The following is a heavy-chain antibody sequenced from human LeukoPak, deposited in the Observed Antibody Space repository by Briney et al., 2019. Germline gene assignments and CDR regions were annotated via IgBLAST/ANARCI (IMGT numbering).Heavy chain of an antibody. J-gene: IGHJ4*02. CDR2: IRYDGSNK. Sequence: GGSLRLSCAVSGLIFSSYGMHWVRQAPGKGLEWVAFIRYDGSNKYYADSVKGRFTISRDNSKNTLYLQMNSLRAEDTAVYYCAKQYYYDSSGYLDYWGQGTLVTVSS. V-gene: IGHV3-30*02. CDR1: GLIFSSYG. CDR3: AKQYYYDSSGYLDY. D-gene: IGHD3-22*01.